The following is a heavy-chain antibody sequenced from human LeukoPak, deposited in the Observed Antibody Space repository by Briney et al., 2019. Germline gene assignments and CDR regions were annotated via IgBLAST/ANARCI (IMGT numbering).Heavy chain of an antibody. V-gene: IGHV1-8*01. Sequence: ASVKVSCKASGYTFTSYDINWARQATGQGLEWMGWMNPNSGNTGYAQKFQGRVTMTRNTSISTAYMELSSLRSEDTAVYYCAKDPGNWEYYYYYYMDVWGKGTTVTVSS. CDR2: MNPNSGNT. D-gene: IGHD7-27*01. CDR1: GYTFTSYD. CDR3: AKDPGNWEYYYYYYMDV. J-gene: IGHJ6*03.